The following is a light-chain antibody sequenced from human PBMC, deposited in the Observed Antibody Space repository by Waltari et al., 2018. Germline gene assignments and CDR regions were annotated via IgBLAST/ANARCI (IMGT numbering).Light chain of an antibody. V-gene: IGLV3-1*01. CDR3: QTWDGTTAV. Sequence: SYELIPPPSLSVSPGQPATITCSGAQLVHKFSSWYQQKPGQSPVVVIYEDKKRPSGLPERFTGSNSGNAATLTISGTQAVDEADYYCQTWDGTTAVFGGGTKLTVL. J-gene: IGLJ3*02. CDR2: EDK. CDR1: QLVHKF.